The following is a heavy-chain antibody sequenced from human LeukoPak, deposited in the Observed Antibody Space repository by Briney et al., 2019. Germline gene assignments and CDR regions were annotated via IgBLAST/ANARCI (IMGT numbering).Heavy chain of an antibody. Sequence: GESLKISCKGSGYSFTSYWIGWVRQMPGKGLEWMGIIYPGDSDTRYSPSFQGQVTISADKSISTAYLQWSSRKASDTAMYYCARARIGPYYYDSSGYYGLNYYYYYYMDVWGKGTTVTVSS. D-gene: IGHD3-22*01. V-gene: IGHV5-51*01. CDR1: GYSFTSYW. J-gene: IGHJ6*03. CDR2: IYPGDSDT. CDR3: ARARIGPYYYDSSGYYGLNYYYYYYMDV.